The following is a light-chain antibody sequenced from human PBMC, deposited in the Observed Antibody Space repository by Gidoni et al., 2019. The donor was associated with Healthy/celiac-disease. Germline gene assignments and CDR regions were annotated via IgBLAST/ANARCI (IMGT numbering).Light chain of an antibody. Sequence: EIVLTQSPGTLSSSPGERATLSCRASQSVSSSYLAWYQQKPCQAPRLLIYGASSRATGIPDRFSGSGSGTDFTLTISRLEPEDFAVYYCQQYGSSPTWTFGQGTKVEIK. V-gene: IGKV3-20*01. CDR2: GAS. CDR1: QSVSSSY. CDR3: QQYGSSPTWT. J-gene: IGKJ1*01.